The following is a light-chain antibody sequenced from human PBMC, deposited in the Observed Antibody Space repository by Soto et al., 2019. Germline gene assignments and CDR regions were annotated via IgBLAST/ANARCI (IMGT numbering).Light chain of an antibody. CDR3: NSHTSSNTRV. Sequence: QSVLTQPASVSGSPGQSITISCTGTSSDVGNDNFVSWYQHHPGKAPKLIIYEVSYRPSGVSHRFSGSKSGNTASLTISGLQADDEADYYCNSHTSSNTRVFGTGTKVTVL. CDR1: SSDVGNDNF. V-gene: IGLV2-14*01. J-gene: IGLJ1*01. CDR2: EVS.